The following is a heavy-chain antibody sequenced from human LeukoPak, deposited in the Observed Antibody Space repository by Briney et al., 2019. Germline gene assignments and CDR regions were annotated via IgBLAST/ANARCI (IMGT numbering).Heavy chain of an antibody. CDR2: INAGNGNT. V-gene: IGHV1-3*01. CDR3: ARLPRGRTYYYYGMDV. D-gene: IGHD3-10*01. CDR1: GYTFTSYA. J-gene: IGHJ6*02. Sequence: ASVKVSCKASGYTFTSYAMHWVRQAPGQRLEWMGWINAGNGNTKYSQKFQGRVTITRDTSASTAYMELSSLRSEDTAVYYCARLPRGRTYYYYGMDVWGQGTTVTVSS.